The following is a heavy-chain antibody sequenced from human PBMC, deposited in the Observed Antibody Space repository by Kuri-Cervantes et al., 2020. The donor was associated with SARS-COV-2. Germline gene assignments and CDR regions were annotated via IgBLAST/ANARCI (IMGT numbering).Heavy chain of an antibody. J-gene: IGHJ3*02. CDR3: AREMKEGAVMGAFDI. CDR1: GFTVSSNY. V-gene: IGHV3-53*01. Sequence: GGSLRLSCAASGFTVSSNYMSWVRQAPGKGLEWVSVIYSGGSTYYADSVKGRFTIPRDNSKNTLYLQMNSLRAEDTAVYHCAREMKEGAVMGAFDIWGQGTMVTVSS. D-gene: IGHD1-26*01. CDR2: IYSGGST.